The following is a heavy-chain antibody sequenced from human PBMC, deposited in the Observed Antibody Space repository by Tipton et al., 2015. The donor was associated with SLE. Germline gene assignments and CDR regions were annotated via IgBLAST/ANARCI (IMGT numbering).Heavy chain of an antibody. D-gene: IGHD2-21*02. CDR1: GGSISSYY. CDR3: ASGCGGDCHLYFDY. Sequence: TLSLTCTVSGGSISSYYWSWIRQPPGKGLEWIGYIYYSGSTNYNPSLKSRVTISVDTSKNQFSLKLSSVTAADTAVYYCASGCGGDCHLYFDYWGQGTLVTVSS. J-gene: IGHJ4*02. V-gene: IGHV4-59*01. CDR2: IYYSGST.